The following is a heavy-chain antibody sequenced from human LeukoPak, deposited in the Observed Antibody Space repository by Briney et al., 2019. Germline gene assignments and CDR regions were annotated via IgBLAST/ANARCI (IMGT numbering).Heavy chain of an antibody. D-gene: IGHD5-18*01. CDR2: IRSKANSYAT. V-gene: IGHV3-73*01. CDR1: GFTFSGSA. J-gene: IGHJ4*02. Sequence: PGGSLRLSCAASGFTFSGSAMHWVRQASGKGLEWVGRIRSKANSYATAYAASVKGRFTISRDDSKNTAYLQMNSLKTEDTAVYYCAKDWGYSYGSNLLDYWGQGTLVTVSS. CDR3: AKDWGYSYGSNLLDY.